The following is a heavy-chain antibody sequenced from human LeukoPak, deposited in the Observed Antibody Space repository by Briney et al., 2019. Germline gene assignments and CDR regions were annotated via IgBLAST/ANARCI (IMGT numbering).Heavy chain of an antibody. CDR2: ISYDGNTA. J-gene: IGHJ3*02. Sequence: GGSLRLSCAASGFTFSSFGMHWVRHAPGKGLEWVALISYDGNTAYYADFVKGRFTISRDNSKNTLYLQMNSLRTEDTAVYYCAKGVSSSWSNDAFDIWGQGTMVTVSS. CDR1: GFTFSSFG. CDR3: AKGVSSSWSNDAFDI. V-gene: IGHV3-30*18. D-gene: IGHD6-13*01.